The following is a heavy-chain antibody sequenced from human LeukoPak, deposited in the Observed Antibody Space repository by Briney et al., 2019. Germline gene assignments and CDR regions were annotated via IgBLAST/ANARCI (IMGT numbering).Heavy chain of an antibody. D-gene: IGHD2-2*02. Sequence: ASVKVSCKASGYTFTSYYMHWVRQAPGQGLEWMGIVNPSGGSTSYAQKLQGRVTMTTDTSTSTAYMELRSLRSDDTAVYYCARVLYVYYGMDVWGQGTTVTVS. CDR2: VNPSGGST. V-gene: IGHV1-46*01. CDR1: GYTFTSYY. CDR3: ARVLYVYYGMDV. J-gene: IGHJ6*02.